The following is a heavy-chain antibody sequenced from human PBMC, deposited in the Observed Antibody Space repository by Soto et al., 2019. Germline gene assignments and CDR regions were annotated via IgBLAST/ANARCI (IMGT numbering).Heavy chain of an antibody. D-gene: IGHD3-10*01. CDR3: ARSRITMVRGVIKGENGMDV. CDR2: INPNSGGT. J-gene: IGHJ6*02. Sequence: ASVKVSCKASGYTFTGYYMHWVRQAPGQGPEWMGWINPNSGGTNYAQKFQGRVTMTRDTSISTAYMELSRLRSDDTAVYYCARSRITMVRGVIKGENGMDVWGQGTTVTVSS. CDR1: GYTFTGYY. V-gene: IGHV1-2*02.